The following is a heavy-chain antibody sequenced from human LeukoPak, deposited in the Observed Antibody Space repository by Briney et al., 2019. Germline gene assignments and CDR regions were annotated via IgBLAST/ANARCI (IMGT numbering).Heavy chain of an antibody. CDR3: AKAGLSGGYFNY. Sequence: GGSLRLSCAASGFTFSSYVVSWVRQAPGKGLEWVSSMSGSGGSTYYADSVKGRFTISRDNSQNTLFLQMDSLRAEDTAIYYCAKAGLSGGYFNYWGQGTLVTVSS. D-gene: IGHD3-10*01. V-gene: IGHV3-23*01. CDR2: MSGSGGST. J-gene: IGHJ4*02. CDR1: GFTFSSYV.